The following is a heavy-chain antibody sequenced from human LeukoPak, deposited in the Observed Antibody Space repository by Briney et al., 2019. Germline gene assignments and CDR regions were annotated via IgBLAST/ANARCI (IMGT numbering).Heavy chain of an antibody. CDR2: IYYSGST. D-gene: IGHD3-3*01. CDR1: GGSISSYY. CDR3: ARARVFGMVIQLYYFDY. J-gene: IGHJ4*02. Sequence: SETLSLTCTVSGGSISSYYWSWIRQPPGKGLEWIGYIYYSGSTNYNPSLKSRVTISVDTSKNQFSLKLSSVTAADTAVYYCARARVFGMVIQLYYFDYWGQGTLVTVSS. V-gene: IGHV4-59*01.